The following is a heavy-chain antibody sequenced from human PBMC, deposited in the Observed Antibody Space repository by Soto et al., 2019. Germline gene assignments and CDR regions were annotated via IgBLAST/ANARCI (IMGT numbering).Heavy chain of an antibody. CDR2: IKSQGDGGTR. D-gene: IGHD2-21*01. J-gene: IGHJ6*02. V-gene: IGHV3-15*01. CDR3: TTDLQAYCDGTPCYAGNYYSDDMDV. CDR1: GFSFRNAW. Sequence: GGSLRLSCAASGFSFRNAWMSWVRQAPGKGLEWVGHIKSQGDGGTRDYAAPVKGRFTISRDDSKNTLFLQMNSLKNEDTAVYFCTTDLQAYCDGTPCYAGNYYSDDMDVWGQGTTVTVSS.